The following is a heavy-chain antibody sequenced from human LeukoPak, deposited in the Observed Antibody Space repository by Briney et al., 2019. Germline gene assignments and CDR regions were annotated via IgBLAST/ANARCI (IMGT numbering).Heavy chain of an antibody. CDR2: MNPNSGNT. Sequence: GASVKVSCKASGYTFTSYDINWVRQATGQGLEWMGWMNPNSGNTDYAHKFQGRVTMTRNTSISTAYMELSSLRSEETAVYYCARGGMGRYYYDSSGYSFDPWGQGTLVTVSS. CDR3: ARGGMGRYYYDSSGYSFDP. J-gene: IGHJ5*02. D-gene: IGHD3-22*01. V-gene: IGHV1-8*01. CDR1: GYTFTSYD.